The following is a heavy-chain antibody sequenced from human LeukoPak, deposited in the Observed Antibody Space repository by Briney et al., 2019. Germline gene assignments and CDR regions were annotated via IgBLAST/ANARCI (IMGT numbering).Heavy chain of an antibody. J-gene: IGHJ4*02. CDR2: IIPILGIA. Sequence: VASVKVSCKASRGTFSSYTISWVRQAPGQGLEWMGRIIPILGIANYAQKFQGRVTITADKSTSTAYMELSSLRSEDTAVYYCARARGQPTPHYNILTGHFDYWGQGTLVTVSS. D-gene: IGHD3-9*01. CDR3: ARARGQPTPHYNILTGHFDY. V-gene: IGHV1-69*02. CDR1: RGTFSSYT.